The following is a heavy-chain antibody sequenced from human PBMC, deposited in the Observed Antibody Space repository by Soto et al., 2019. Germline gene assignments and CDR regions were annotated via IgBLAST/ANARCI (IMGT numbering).Heavy chain of an antibody. D-gene: IGHD4-17*01. CDR1: GGSISSGGYY. J-gene: IGHJ4*02. CDR2: IYYSGST. Sequence: QVQLHESGPGLVKPSQTLSLTCTVSGGSISSGGYYWSWIRQHPGKGLEWIGYIYYSGSTYYTPSLKIRVTISVDTSKNQFSLKLSSVTAADTAVYYCARKATVTTCFDYWGQGTLVTVSS. CDR3: ARKATVTTCFDY. V-gene: IGHV4-31*03.